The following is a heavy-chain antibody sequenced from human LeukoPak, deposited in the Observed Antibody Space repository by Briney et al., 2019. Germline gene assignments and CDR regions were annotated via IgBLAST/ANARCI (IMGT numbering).Heavy chain of an antibody. V-gene: IGHV4-31*03. CDR2: IYYSGST. Sequence: PSETLSLTCTVSGGSINSASYYWNWIRQHPGKGLEWIGYIYYSGSTYYNPSLKSRVSISVDTSKTQFSLKLSSVTAADTAVYYCARAMGGYYYYYYMDVWAKGPRSPSP. J-gene: IGHJ6*03. CDR3: ARAMGGYYYYYYMDV. D-gene: IGHD1-26*01. CDR1: GGSINSASYY.